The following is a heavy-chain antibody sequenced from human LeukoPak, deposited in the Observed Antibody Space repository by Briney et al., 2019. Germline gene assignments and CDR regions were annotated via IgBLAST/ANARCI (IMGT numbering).Heavy chain of an antibody. Sequence: GGSLRLSCAASGFTFRIYELHWVRQAPGKGLEWVSYISSSGGGIYYAHSVRGRFTISRDNAKNSLYLEMNSLRAEDTAIYYCARDRGSRSNSPYYFDYWGQGTLVTVSS. D-gene: IGHD4-11*01. CDR1: GFTFRIYE. CDR3: ARDRGSRSNSPYYFDY. V-gene: IGHV3-48*03. J-gene: IGHJ4*02. CDR2: ISSSGGGI.